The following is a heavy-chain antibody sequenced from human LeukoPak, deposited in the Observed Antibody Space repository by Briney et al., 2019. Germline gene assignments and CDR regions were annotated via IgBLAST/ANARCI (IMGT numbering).Heavy chain of an antibody. CDR3: ARRYCSGDICYDAFDI. D-gene: IGHD2-15*01. V-gene: IGHV4-59*08. J-gene: IGHJ3*02. Sequence: PSETLSLTCTVSGGSISSYYRSWIRQPPGKGLEWIGYIFYSGSTSYNPSLKSRVTISVDTSKNQFSLKLSSVTAADTAVYYCARRYCSGDICYDAFDIWGQGTMVTVSS. CDR1: GGSISSYY. CDR2: IFYSGST.